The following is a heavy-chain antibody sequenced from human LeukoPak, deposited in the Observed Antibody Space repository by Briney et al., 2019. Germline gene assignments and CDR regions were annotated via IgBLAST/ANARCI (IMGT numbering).Heavy chain of an antibody. D-gene: IGHD4-17*01. CDR3: AKDPNGDYVGAFDS. CDR1: GLTFSNYA. CDR2: ITGRGGT. V-gene: IGHV3-23*01. J-gene: IGHJ3*01. Sequence: PGGSLRLSWAASGLTFSNYAMTWVRQAPGKGLEWISSITGRGGTSYTDSVKGRFTVYRDNSQNTFYLQMNSLRVGDTALYYCAKDPNGDYVGAFDSWGQGTMVTVSS.